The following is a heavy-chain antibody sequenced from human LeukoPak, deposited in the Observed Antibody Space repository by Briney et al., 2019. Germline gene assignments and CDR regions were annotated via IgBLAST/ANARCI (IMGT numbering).Heavy chain of an antibody. J-gene: IGHJ3*02. CDR3: ARAEWELDDAFDI. CDR1: GGSISSGSYY. Sequence: PSQTLSLTCTVSGGSISSGSYYWSWIRQPAGKGLGWIGRIYTSGSTNYNPSLKSRLTISVDTSKNQFSLKLSSVTAADTAVYYCARAEWELDDAFDIWGQGTMVTVSS. D-gene: IGHD1-26*01. V-gene: IGHV4-61*02. CDR2: IYTSGST.